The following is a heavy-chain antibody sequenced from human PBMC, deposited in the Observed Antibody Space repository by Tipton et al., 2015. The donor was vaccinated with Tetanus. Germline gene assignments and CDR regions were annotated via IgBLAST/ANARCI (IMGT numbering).Heavy chain of an antibody. CDR1: GFTFSDHY. D-gene: IGHD2-8*02. V-gene: IGHV3-11*01. Sequence: SLRLSCVASGFTFSDHYMSWIRQAPGKGLEWVSYISSSGKTVHYADAVKGRFTISRDSAKNSLYLQMNSLRSGDTGIYYCARLVSNAFDVWGQGTVVTVSS. CDR2: ISSSGKTV. CDR3: ARLVSNAFDV. J-gene: IGHJ3*01.